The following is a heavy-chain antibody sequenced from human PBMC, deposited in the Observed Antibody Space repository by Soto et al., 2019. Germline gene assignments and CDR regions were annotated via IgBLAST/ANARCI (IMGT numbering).Heavy chain of an antibody. V-gene: IGHV1-69*12. CDR1: GGTFSSYA. Sequence: QVQLVQSGAEVKKPGSSVKVSCKASGGTFSSYAISWVRQAPGQGLEWMGGIIPIFGTANYAQKFQGRVTITADESTSTAYMELSSLRSEDTAVYYCARESHYDSSGYFIHDAFDIWGQGTMVTVSS. CDR2: IIPIFGTA. CDR3: ARESHYDSSGYFIHDAFDI. J-gene: IGHJ3*02. D-gene: IGHD3-22*01.